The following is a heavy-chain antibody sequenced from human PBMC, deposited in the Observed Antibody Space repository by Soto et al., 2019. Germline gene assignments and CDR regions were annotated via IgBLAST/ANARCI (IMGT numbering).Heavy chain of an antibody. CDR2: ISAYNGNT. CDR3: ARDPHLVVAATGSFVD. J-gene: IGHJ4*02. Sequence: QVQLVQSGAEVKKPGASVKVSCKASGYTFTSYGISWVRQAPGQGLEWMGWISAYNGNTNYAQKLQGRVTMTTDTCTSTAYMELRSLRSDDTAVYYCARDPHLVVAATGSFVDWGQGTLVTVSS. V-gene: IGHV1-18*01. D-gene: IGHD2-15*01. CDR1: GYTFTSYG.